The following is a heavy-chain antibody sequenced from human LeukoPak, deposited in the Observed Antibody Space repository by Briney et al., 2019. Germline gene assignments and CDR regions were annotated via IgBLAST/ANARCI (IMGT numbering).Heavy chain of an antibody. J-gene: IGHJ4*02. D-gene: IGHD3-22*01. Sequence: GGSLRLSCAASGFTFSSYWMSWVRQAPGKGLEWVANIKQDGSEKYYVDSVKGRFTISRDNAKNSLYLQMNSLRAEDTALYYCTKASSYVLYDSSGAAVLPDYWGQGTLVTVSS. CDR3: TKASSYVLYDSSGAAVLPDY. CDR2: IKQDGSEK. V-gene: IGHV3-7*03. CDR1: GFTFSSYW.